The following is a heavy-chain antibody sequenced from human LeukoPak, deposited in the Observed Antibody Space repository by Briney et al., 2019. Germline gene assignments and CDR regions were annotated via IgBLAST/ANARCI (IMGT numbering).Heavy chain of an antibody. CDR3: ARERLERRPYYFDY. V-gene: IGHV1-69*05. J-gene: IGHJ4*02. Sequence: SVKVSCKASGGTFSSYAISWERQAPGQGLEWMGRIIPIFGTANYAQKFQGRVTITTDESTSTAYMELSSLRSEDTAVYYCARERLERRPYYFDYWGQGTLVTVSS. D-gene: IGHD1-1*01. CDR2: IIPIFGTA. CDR1: GGTFSSYA.